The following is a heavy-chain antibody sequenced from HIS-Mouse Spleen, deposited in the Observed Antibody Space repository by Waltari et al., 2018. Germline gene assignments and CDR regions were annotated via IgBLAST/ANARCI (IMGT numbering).Heavy chain of an antibody. CDR3: ARAGDSSGWRDFDY. V-gene: IGHV3-30*04. CDR2: ISYDGSNR. Sequence: QVQLVESGGGVVQPGRSLRLSCAASGFTFSSYAMHWVRQAPGKEMVWVAVISYDGSNRDSADSVEGRFSISRDNSKNTLYLQMNSLRAEDTAVYYCARAGDSSGWRDFDYWGQGTLVTVSS. CDR1: GFTFSSYA. J-gene: IGHJ4*02. D-gene: IGHD6-19*01.